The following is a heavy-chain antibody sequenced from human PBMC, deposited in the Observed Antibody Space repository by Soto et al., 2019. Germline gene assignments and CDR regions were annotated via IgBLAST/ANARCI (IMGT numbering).Heavy chain of an antibody. V-gene: IGHV4-34*01. CDR2: INHSGST. Sequence: SLTCAVYGGSFSGYYWSWIRQPPGKGLEWIGEINHSGSTNYNPSLKSRVTISVDTSKNQFSLKLSSVTAADTAVYYCARGKVVATIRRLDAFDIWGQGTMVTVSS. D-gene: IGHD5-12*01. J-gene: IGHJ3*02. CDR1: GGSFSGYY. CDR3: ARGKVVATIRRLDAFDI.